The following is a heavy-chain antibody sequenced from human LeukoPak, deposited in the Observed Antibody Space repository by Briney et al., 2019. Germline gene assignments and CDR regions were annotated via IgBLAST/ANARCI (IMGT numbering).Heavy chain of an antibody. V-gene: IGHV4-59*01. D-gene: IGHD3-22*01. CDR2: IYYSGST. J-gene: IGHJ5*02. CDR3: ARADYYDSRTFDP. CDR1: GGSFSGYY. Sequence: SETLSLTCAVYGGSFSGYYWSWIRQPPGKGLEWIGYIYYSGSTNYNPSLKSRVTISVDTSKNQFSLKLSSVTAADTAVYYCARADYYDSRTFDPWGQGALVTVSS.